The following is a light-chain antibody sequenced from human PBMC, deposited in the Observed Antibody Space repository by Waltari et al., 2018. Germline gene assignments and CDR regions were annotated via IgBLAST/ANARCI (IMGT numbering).Light chain of an antibody. V-gene: IGLV2-14*03. CDR3: SSYTSRNTLV. J-gene: IGLJ2*01. CDR1: SRDVGGFHY. Sequence: QSALTQPASVSGSTGQSITISCTGTSRDVGGFHYFSWNQQHPRQAPKLMIYEVSNRASGISYRVSGSKSGNTASLTISGLQAADEADYYCSSYTSRNTLVFGGGTKLTVL. CDR2: EVS.